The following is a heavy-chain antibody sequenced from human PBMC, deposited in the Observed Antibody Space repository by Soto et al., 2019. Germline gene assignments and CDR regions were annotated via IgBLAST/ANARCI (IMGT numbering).Heavy chain of an antibody. V-gene: IGHV3-48*02. J-gene: IGHJ4*02. CDR1: GFIFDDYV. CDR3: AREDILGARSFDY. CDR2: ISSGSKTI. Sequence: GGSLRLSCATSGFIFDDYVMNWVRQAPGKGLEWVSYISSGSKTIYYADSVKGRFTVSRDNAKNSQFLQMNSLRDDDTAVYYCAREDILGARSFDYWGRGTLVTVSS. D-gene: IGHD1-26*01.